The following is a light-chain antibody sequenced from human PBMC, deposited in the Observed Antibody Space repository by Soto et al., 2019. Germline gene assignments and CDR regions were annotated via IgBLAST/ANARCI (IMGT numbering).Light chain of an antibody. V-gene: IGLV2-14*03. J-gene: IGLJ2*01. CDR1: NSDIGGYNY. CDR2: DVS. CDR3: SSYTSRSTLGV. Sequence: QSALTQPASVSGSPGQSITISCTGTNSDIGGYNYVSWYQQHPGKAPKLMIYDVSKRPSGVSYRFSGSKSGNTASLTTSGLQAEDEADYDCSSYTSRSTLGVFGGGTKLTVL.